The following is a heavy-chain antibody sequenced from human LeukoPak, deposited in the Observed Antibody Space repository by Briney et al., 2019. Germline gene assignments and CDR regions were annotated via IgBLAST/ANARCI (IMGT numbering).Heavy chain of an antibody. CDR3: ARGRASTTIFDY. D-gene: IGHD5-12*01. Sequence: GGSLRLSCAASGFSVSDYFMAWVRQAPGKGLQWVSHIDRGGDTEDADSVKGRFTVSRDTSRNILYLQMSSLRADDTAMYYCARGRASTTIFDYWGQGTLVTVSS. J-gene: IGHJ4*02. CDR2: IDRGGDT. V-gene: IGHV3-53*01. CDR1: GFSVSDYF.